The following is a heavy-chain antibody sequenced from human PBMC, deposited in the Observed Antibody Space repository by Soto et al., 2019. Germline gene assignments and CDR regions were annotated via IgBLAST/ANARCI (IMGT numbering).Heavy chain of an antibody. V-gene: IGHV4-39*01. D-gene: IGHD3-16*01. CDR3: GRHSTLGGVMVRQGMDV. Sequence: PSETLSLTCTVSGGSISSSSYYWGWIRQPPGKGLEWIGSIYYSGSTYYNPSLKSRVTISVDTSKNQFSLKLSSVTAADTAVYYCGRHSTLGGVMVRQGMDVGGQGTRVTVPS. J-gene: IGHJ6*02. CDR2: IYYSGST. CDR1: GGSISSSSYY.